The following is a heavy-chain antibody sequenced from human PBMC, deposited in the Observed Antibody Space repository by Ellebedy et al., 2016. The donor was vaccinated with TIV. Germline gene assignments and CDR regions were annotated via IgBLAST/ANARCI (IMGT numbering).Heavy chain of an antibody. J-gene: IGHJ3*02. V-gene: IGHV5-51*01. CDR2: IYPGDSDT. Sequence: GESLKISCNGSGYSFTSYWIGWVRQMPGKGLEWMGIIYPGDSDTRYSPSFQGQVTISADKSISTAYLQWSSLKASDTAMYYCARQASTVTTLGAFDIWGQGTMVTVSS. D-gene: IGHD4-17*01. CDR3: ARQASTVTTLGAFDI. CDR1: GYSFTSYW.